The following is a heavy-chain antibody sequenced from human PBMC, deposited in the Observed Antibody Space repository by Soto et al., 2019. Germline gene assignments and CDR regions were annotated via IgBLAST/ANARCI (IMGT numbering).Heavy chain of an antibody. J-gene: IGHJ5*02. V-gene: IGHV1-69*01. D-gene: IGHD2-2*02. CDR2: IIPIFGTA. Sequence: QVQLVQSGAEVKKPGSSVKVSCKASGGTFSSYAISWVRQAPGQGLEWMVGIIPIFGTANYAQKFQGRVTITADESTSTAYMELSSLRSEDTAVYYCARVPRCSSTSCYINWFDPWGQGTLVTVSS. CDR3: ARVPRCSSTSCYINWFDP. CDR1: GGTFSSYA.